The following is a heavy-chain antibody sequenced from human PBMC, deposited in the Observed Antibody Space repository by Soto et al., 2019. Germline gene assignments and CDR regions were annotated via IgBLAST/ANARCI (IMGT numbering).Heavy chain of an antibody. J-gene: IGHJ6*02. CDR3: GKGSAATNYFYYATDV. CDR1: GFTFGIHA. Sequence: HPGGTLRLSCAASGFTFGIHAMSWVRQAPGKGLEWVSFISGSGGSTYYADSVKGRFTISRDNSKKTLYLQMNSLRGEDTAVYYCGKGSAATNYFYYATDVWCQATTVTVSS. D-gene: IGHD2-15*01. V-gene: IGHV3-23*01. CDR2: ISGSGGST.